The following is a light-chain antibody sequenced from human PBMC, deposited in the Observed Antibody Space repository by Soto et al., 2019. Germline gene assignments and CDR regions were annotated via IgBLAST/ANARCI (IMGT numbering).Light chain of an antibody. CDR3: YWTDDNNWV. Sequence: SYELTQSSSVSVSAGQTARITCSGDVLAKNHARWLQQKPGQAPVVLLYKDSERPPGIPERFSGSSSGSIVTLTISGAQIDDEAEYYCYWTDDNNWVFGGGTKLTVL. CDR2: KDS. J-gene: IGLJ3*02. CDR1: VLAKNH. V-gene: IGLV3-27*01.